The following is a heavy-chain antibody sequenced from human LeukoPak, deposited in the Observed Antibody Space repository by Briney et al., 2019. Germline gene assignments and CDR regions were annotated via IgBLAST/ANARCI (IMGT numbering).Heavy chain of an antibody. J-gene: IGHJ4*02. Sequence: GESLKISCKGSGYSFTSYWIAWVRQMPGKGLEWMGIIYPGDSDTRYSPSFQGQVTISADKSISTAYLQWSSLKAADTAMYYCARQEDSSSTWNHFAYWGQGTLVTVSS. V-gene: IGHV5-51*01. CDR2: IYPGDSDT. CDR1: GYSFTSYW. CDR3: ARQEDSSSTWNHFAY. D-gene: IGHD6-13*01.